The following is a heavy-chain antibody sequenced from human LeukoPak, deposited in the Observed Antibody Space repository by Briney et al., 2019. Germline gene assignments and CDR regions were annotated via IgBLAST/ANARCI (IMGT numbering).Heavy chain of an antibody. CDR2: INWNGGST. CDR3: AKRIQSAMAMGY. CDR1: GFTFDDYG. Sequence: GGSLRLSCAASGFTFDDYGMSWVRQAPGKGLEWVSGINWNGGSTGYADSVKGRFTISRDNAKNSLYPQMNSLRAEDTAVYYCAKRIQSAMAMGYWGQGTLVTVSS. V-gene: IGHV3-20*04. J-gene: IGHJ4*02. D-gene: IGHD5-18*01.